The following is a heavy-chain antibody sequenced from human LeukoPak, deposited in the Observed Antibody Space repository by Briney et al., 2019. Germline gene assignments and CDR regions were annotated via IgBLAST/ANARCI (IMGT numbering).Heavy chain of an antibody. J-gene: IGHJ6*02. CDR3: ARGLYYYGMDV. CDR1: GGSISSYY. CDR2: IYYSGST. V-gene: IGHV4-59*01. Sequence: SETLSVTCTVSGGSISSYYWSWIRQPPGKGVEWIGYIYYSGSTNYNPSLKSRVTISVDTSKNQFSLKLSSVTAADTAVYYCARGLYYYGMDVWGQGTTVTVSS.